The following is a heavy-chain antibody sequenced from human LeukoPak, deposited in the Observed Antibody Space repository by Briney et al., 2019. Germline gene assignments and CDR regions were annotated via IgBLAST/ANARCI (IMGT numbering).Heavy chain of an antibody. V-gene: IGHV4-34*01. J-gene: IGHJ4*02. Sequence: SETLSLTCAVYGGSFSGYYWSWIRQPPGKGLEWIGEINHSGSTNYNPSLKSRVTISVDTSKNQFSLKLSSVTAADTAVYYCARHYENYFDYWGQGTLVTVSS. D-gene: IGHD3-22*01. CDR1: GGSFSGYY. CDR3: ARHYENYFDY. CDR2: INHSGST.